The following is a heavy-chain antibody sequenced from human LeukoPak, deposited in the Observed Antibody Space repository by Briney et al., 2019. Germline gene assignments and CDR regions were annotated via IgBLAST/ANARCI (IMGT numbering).Heavy chain of an antibody. CDR2: LNARGSEL. D-gene: IGHD1-26*01. V-gene: IGHV3-23*01. CDR3: AKGGPFSDTSEKYWQH. J-gene: IGHJ1*01. Sequence: GRSLRLSCAASGFSFNSYGMTWVRQAPGKGLEWVSGLNARGSELRYADSVQGRFTISRDDSKNTLHLQMNSLRAEDTAIYYCAKGGPFSDTSEKYWQHWGQGTLVTVSS. CDR1: GFSFNSYG.